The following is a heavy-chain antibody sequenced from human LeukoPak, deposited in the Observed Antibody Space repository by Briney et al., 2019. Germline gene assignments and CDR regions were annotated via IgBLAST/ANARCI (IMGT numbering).Heavy chain of an antibody. V-gene: IGHV3-74*01. CDR2: INSDGSST. CDR1: GFTFSSYW. D-gene: IGHD2-2*01. J-gene: IGHJ4*02. Sequence: PGGSLRLSCAASGFTFSSYWMHWVRQAPGKGLVWVSRINSDGSSTSYADSVKGRFTISRDNAKNTLYLQMNSLRAEDTAVYYCARDPEEYCSSTSCHYFDYWGQGTLVTVSS. CDR3: ARDPEEYCSSTSCHYFDY.